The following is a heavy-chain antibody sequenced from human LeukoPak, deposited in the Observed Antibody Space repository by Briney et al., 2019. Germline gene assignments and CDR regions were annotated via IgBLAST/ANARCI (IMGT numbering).Heavy chain of an antibody. V-gene: IGHV1-8*02. CDR3: ARESGFYGSGSRY. J-gene: IGHJ4*02. CDR1: GYTFTSYY. D-gene: IGHD3-10*01. CDR2: MNPNSGNT. Sequence: GASVKVSCKASGYTFTSYYMHWVRQAPGQGLEWMGWMNPNSGNTGYAQKFQGRVTMTRNPSISTAYMELSSLRSEDTAVYYCARESGFYGSGSRYWGQGTLVTVSS.